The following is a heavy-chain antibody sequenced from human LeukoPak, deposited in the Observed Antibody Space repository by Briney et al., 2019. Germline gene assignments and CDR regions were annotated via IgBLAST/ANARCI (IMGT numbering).Heavy chain of an antibody. D-gene: IGHD3-10*01. CDR2: ISAYNGNT. CDR3: ARDGFMVRGVITTHYYYGMDV. V-gene: IGHV1-18*01. CDR1: GYTFTSYG. Sequence: ASVKVSCKASGYTFTSYGISWVRQAPGQGLEWMGWISAYNGNTNYAQKLQGRVTMTTDTSTSTAYMELRSLRSDDTAVYYCARDGFMVRGVITTHYYYGMDVWGQGTTVTVSS. J-gene: IGHJ6*02.